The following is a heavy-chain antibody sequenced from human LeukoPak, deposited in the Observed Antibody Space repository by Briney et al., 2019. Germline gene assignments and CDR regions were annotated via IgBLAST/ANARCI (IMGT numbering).Heavy chain of an antibody. J-gene: IGHJ4*02. CDR1: GFTFSSYG. D-gene: IGHD4-17*01. CDR2: IRYDGSNK. CDR3: AKDLIVAVTTDDAGFDY. Sequence: GGSLRLPCAASGFTFSSYGMHWVRQAPGKGLEWVAFIRYDGSNKYYADSVKGRFTISRDNSKNTLYLQMNSLRAEDTAVYYCAKDLIVAVTTDDAGFDYWGQGTLVTVSS. V-gene: IGHV3-30*02.